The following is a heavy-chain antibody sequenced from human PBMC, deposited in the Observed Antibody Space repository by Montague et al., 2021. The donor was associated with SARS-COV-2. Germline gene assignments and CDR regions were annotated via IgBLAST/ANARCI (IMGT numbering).Heavy chain of an antibody. CDR2: INQSGST. J-gene: IGHJ5*02. D-gene: IGHD3-10*01. CDR1: GGSFGDYF. Sequence: SETLSLTCAVYGGSFGDYFWSWIRQPPGKGLEWIGDINQSGSTKYIASLKSRVTMSVDTSKNQVSLRLTSVTAADTAAYYCARRETRLSVRSAFPVRLGDFLADGFDPWGRGTMVIVSS. CDR3: ARRETRLSVRSAFPVRLGDFLADGFDP. V-gene: IGHV4-34*01.